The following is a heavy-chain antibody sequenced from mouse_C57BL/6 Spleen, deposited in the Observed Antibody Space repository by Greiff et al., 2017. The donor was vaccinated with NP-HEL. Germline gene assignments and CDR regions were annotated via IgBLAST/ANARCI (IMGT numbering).Heavy chain of an antibody. CDR3: AREGEDGYWGDY. V-gene: IGHV3-6*01. Sequence: EVQLVESGPGLVKPSQSLSLTCSVTGYSITSGYYWNWIRQFPGNKLEWMGYISYDGSNNYNPSLKNRIAITRDTSKNQFFLKLNSVTAEDTATYYCAREGEDGYWGDYWGQGTTLTVSS. CDR2: ISYDGSN. CDR1: GYSITSGYY. D-gene: IGHD2-3*01. J-gene: IGHJ2*01.